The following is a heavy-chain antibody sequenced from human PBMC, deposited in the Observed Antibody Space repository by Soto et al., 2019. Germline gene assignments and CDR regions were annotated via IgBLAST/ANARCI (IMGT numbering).Heavy chain of an antibody. CDR2: IYYSGST. V-gene: IGHV4-39*01. J-gene: IGHJ6*02. CDR3: ASNTGYSSGWKVQWYYYGMDV. D-gene: IGHD6-19*01. Sequence: PSETLSLTCTVSGGSISSSSYYWGWIRQTQGKGLEWIGSIYYSGSTYYNPSLKSRVTISVDTSKNQFSLKLSSVTAADTAVYYCASNTGYSSGWKVQWYYYGMDVWGQGTTVTVSS. CDR1: GGSISSSSYY.